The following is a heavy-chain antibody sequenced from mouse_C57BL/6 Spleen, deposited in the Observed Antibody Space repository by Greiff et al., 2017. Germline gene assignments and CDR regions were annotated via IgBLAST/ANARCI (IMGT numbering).Heavy chain of an antibody. Sequence: EVQLQQSGAELVKPGASVKLSCTASGFNIKDYYMHWVKQRTEQGLEWIGRIDPEDGETTYAPKFPGKATITADTPANTAFLQLSSLTSEDTAVYYCALAMDYWGQGTSVTVSS. CDR2: IDPEDGET. CDR3: ALAMDY. V-gene: IGHV14-2*01. CDR1: GFNIKDYY. J-gene: IGHJ4*01.